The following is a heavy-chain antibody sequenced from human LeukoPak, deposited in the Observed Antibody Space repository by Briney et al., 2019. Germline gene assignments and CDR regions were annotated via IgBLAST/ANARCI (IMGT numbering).Heavy chain of an antibody. D-gene: IGHD3-10*01. V-gene: IGHV4-59*01. Sequence: ASETLSLTCTYSGGSISGYYCRWIRQPPGKGLEWIGYIYYSGSTNYNPSLKSRVTISVDTSKNQFSLKLRSVTASDTAVYYCATQFGEKFDCWGQGVLVSVSS. CDR1: GGSISGYY. CDR3: ATQFGEKFDC. CDR2: IYYSGST. J-gene: IGHJ4*02.